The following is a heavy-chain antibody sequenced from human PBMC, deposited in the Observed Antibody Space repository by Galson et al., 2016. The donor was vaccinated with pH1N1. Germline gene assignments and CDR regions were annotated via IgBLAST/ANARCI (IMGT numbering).Heavy chain of an antibody. CDR1: GGSISSYY. J-gene: IGHJ6*03. D-gene: IGHD6-6*01. V-gene: IGHV4-59*01. CDR3: AKSVAARPPYMDV. CDR2: IYYSADYSGST. Sequence: SETLSLTCSVSGGSISSYYWSYIRQPPGKGLEWIGYIYYSADYSGSTNYNPSLKSRVTISVDTSKNQLSLKLRSVTATDTAVYYCAKSVAARPPYMDVWGIGTTVTVSS.